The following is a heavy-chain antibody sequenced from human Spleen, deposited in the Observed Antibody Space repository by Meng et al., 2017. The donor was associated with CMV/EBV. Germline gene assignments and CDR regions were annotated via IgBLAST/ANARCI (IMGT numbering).Heavy chain of an antibody. CDR3: AKDRVVVPAAPFDD. Sequence: GGSLRLSCAASGFTFSDYYMSWIRQAPGKGLEWVSYISSSITIYYADSVKGRFTISRDNAKNSLYLQMSSLRAEDTAVYYCAKDRVVVPAAPFDDWGQGTLVTVSS. CDR1: GFTFSDYY. J-gene: IGHJ4*02. D-gene: IGHD2-2*01. CDR2: ISSSITI. V-gene: IGHV3-11*01.